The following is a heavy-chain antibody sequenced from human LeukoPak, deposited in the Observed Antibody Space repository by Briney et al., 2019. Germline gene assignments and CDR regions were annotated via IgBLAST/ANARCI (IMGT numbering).Heavy chain of an antibody. D-gene: IGHD6-19*01. V-gene: IGHV3-21*03. Sequence: GGSLRLSCAASGFSFSFSNMNWVRQAPGKGLEWVSYISSTNGHTYYADSVNGRFTISRDTAKNSLYLQMNSLRVEDTAIYFCARDRDSSGLYGGADLWGQGTLVTVSS. J-gene: IGHJ5*02. CDR3: ARDRDSSGLYGGADL. CDR1: GFSFSFSN. CDR2: ISSTNGHT.